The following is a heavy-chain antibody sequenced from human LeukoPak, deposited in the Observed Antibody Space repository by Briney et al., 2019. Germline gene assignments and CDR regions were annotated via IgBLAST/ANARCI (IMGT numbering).Heavy chain of an antibody. CDR1: GFNFGDYA. Sequence: PGGSLRLSCRGSGFNFGDYAFSWVRQAPGKGLEWVSYISSGGGTIYYGGSVRGRFTISRDNAKNSLYLQMNGLRDEDTAVYYCTSTQLLLPYHWGQGTLVTVSS. V-gene: IGHV3-48*02. D-gene: IGHD3-22*01. J-gene: IGHJ5*02. CDR3: TSTQLLLPYH. CDR2: ISSGGGTI.